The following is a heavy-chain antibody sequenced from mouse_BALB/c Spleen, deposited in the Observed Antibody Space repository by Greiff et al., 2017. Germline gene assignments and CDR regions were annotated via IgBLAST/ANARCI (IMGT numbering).Heavy chain of an antibody. J-gene: IGHJ4*01. CDR2: ISSGSSTI. CDR1: GFTFSSFG. CDR3: ARISPQLRLHGSYAMDY. D-gene: IGHD3-2*02. Sequence: EVKLVESGGGLVQPGGSRKLSCAASGFTFSSFGMHWVRQAPEKGLEWVAYISSGSSTIYYADTVKGRFTISRDNPKNTLFLQMTSLRSEDTAMYYCARISPQLRLHGSYAMDYWGQGTSVTVSS. V-gene: IGHV5-17*02.